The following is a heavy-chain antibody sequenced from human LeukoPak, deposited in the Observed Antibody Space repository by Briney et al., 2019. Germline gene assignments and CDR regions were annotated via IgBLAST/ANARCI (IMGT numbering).Heavy chain of an antibody. CDR1: GFTFSSYA. CDR2: IGTSGGTT. J-gene: IGHJ4*02. Sequence: GGSLRLSCAASGFTFSSYAMSWVRQAPGRGLDWVSAIGTSGGTTHYADSVKGRFTISRDNSKNTLYLQMNSLRAEDKAVYYCAKDWSCDSWGQGTLVTVSS. D-gene: IGHD1-26*01. CDR3: AKDWSCDS. V-gene: IGHV3-23*01.